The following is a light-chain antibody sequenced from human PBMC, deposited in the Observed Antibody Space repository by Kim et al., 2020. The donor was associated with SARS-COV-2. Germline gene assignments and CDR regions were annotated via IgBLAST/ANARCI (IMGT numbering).Light chain of an antibody. V-gene: IGLV1-44*01. Sequence: GQRVTISGSGSSSNSGSNTESGYQRLPGTAPKLLINSNNQRPSGVPDRFSGSKSGTSASLAISGLQSEDEADYYCAAWDDSLDGWVFGGGTQLTVL. CDR3: AAWDDSLDGWV. CDR2: SNN. J-gene: IGLJ3*02. CDR1: SSNSGSNT.